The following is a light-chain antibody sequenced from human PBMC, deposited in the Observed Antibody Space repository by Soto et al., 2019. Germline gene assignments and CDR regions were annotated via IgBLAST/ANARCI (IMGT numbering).Light chain of an antibody. CDR1: QSLLSKNKNF. J-gene: IGKJ4*01. CDR3: QQYYGAPLT. Sequence: DIVMTQSPDSLAVSLGERATINCKSSQSLLSKNKNFLVWHQQRPGQPPKVLISWASTRQSGVPDRFSGSESGTDFTLTISSLQAEDVAVYYCQQYYGAPLTFGGGTKVEIK. CDR2: WAS. V-gene: IGKV4-1*01.